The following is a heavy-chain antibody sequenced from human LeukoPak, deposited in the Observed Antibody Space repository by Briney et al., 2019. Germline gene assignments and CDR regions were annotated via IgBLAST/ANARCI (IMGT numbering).Heavy chain of an antibody. V-gene: IGHV1-3*01. CDR2: INAGNGNT. J-gene: IGHJ4*02. CDR3: AREYSGSYSFDY. Sequence: ASVNVSCKASGYTFTSYAMHWVRQAPGQRLEWMGWINAGNGNTKYSQKFQGRVTITRDTSASTAYMELSSLRSEDTAVYYCAREYSGSYSFDYWGQGTLVTVSS. D-gene: IGHD1-26*01. CDR1: GYTFTSYA.